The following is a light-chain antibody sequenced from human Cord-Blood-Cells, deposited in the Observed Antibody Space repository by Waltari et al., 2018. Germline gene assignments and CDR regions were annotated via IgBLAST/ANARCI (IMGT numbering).Light chain of an antibody. J-gene: IGLJ3*02. V-gene: IGLV2-23*01. CDR1: SSDVWSYNL. Sequence: QSALPQPASVSGSPGQSITISCTGTSSDVWSYNLVSWYQQHPVKAPKLMLYEGSKRPSGVSNRFSSYKSGNTASLTISGLQAEDEADYYCCSYAGRSTWVFGGGTKLTVL. CDR3: CSYAGRSTWV. CDR2: EGS.